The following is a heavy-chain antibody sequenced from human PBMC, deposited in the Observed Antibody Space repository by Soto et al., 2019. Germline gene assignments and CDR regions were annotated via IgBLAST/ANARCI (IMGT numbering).Heavy chain of an antibody. J-gene: IGHJ6*02. V-gene: IGHV3-15*01. CDR1: GFTFSNAW. Sequence: EVQLVESGGGLVKPGGSLRISCAASGFTFSNAWMSWVRQAPGKGLEWVGRIKSKTDGGTTDYAAPVKGRFTISRDDSKNTLYLQMNSLKTEDTAVYYCTTAQQLWLLYYYGMDVWGQGTTVTVSS. CDR2: IKSKTDGGTT. D-gene: IGHD5-18*01. CDR3: TTAQQLWLLYYYGMDV.